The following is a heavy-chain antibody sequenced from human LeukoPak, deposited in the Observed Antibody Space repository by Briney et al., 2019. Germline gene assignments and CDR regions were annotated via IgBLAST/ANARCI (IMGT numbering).Heavy chain of an antibody. CDR1: GYTFTGYY. D-gene: IGHD2-2*01. CDR2: INPNSGDT. CDR3: ARCPHRRGSCPHFDY. Sequence: RASVKVSCKASGYTFTGYYMHWVRQAPGQGLEWMGWINPNSGDTNYAQNFQGRVTKTRDTSVSTAYMELSRLRSDDTAVYYCARCPHRRGSCPHFDYWGQGTLVTVSS. V-gene: IGHV1-2*02. J-gene: IGHJ4*02.